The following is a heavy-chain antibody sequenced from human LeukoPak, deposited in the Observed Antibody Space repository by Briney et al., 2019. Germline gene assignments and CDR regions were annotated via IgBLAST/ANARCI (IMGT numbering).Heavy chain of an antibody. Sequence: ASVKVSCKASGYTFTCYYIHWVRQAPGQGLEWMGWINPNSGGTNYAQKFQGRVTMTRDTSISTAYMELSRLRSDDTAIYYCARDLGYGSGSDYNRRGDYWGQGTLVTVSS. CDR2: INPNSGGT. V-gene: IGHV1-2*02. J-gene: IGHJ4*02. CDR1: GYTFTCYY. D-gene: IGHD3-10*01. CDR3: ARDLGYGSGSDYNRRGDY.